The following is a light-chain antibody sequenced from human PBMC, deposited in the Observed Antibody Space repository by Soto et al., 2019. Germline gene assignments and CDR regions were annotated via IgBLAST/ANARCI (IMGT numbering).Light chain of an antibody. J-gene: IGKJ1*01. CDR3: RQYNNWGT. CDR1: QSVSSN. V-gene: IGKV3-15*01. CDR2: GAS. Sequence: EIVMTQSPATLSVSPGERATLSCRASQSVSSNLAWYQQKPGQAPRLLIYGASTRATGIPARFSGSGSGTGFPLTIISLPSEDFEVYYCRQYNNWGTFGQGTKVEIK.